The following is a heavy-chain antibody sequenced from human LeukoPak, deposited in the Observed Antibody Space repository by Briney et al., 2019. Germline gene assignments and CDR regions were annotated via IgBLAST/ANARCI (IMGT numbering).Heavy chain of an antibody. Sequence: ASVKVSCTASGYTFTSYGISWVRQAPGQGLEWMGWISAYNGNTNYAQKLQGRVTMTTDTSTSTAYMELSSLRSEDTAVYYCATVIRITMIVVVHDAFDIWGQGTMVTVSS. V-gene: IGHV1-18*01. J-gene: IGHJ3*02. CDR2: ISAYNGNT. D-gene: IGHD3-22*01. CDR3: ATVIRITMIVVVHDAFDI. CDR1: GYTFTSYG.